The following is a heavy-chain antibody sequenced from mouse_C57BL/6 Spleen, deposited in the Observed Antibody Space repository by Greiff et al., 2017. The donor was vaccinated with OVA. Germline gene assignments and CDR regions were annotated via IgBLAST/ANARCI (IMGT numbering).Heavy chain of an antibody. CDR3: ARDGRQRGFAY. J-gene: IGHJ3*01. V-gene: IGHV5-4*01. CDR1: GFTFSSSA. CDR2: ISDGGSYT. Sequence: EVNVVESGGGLVKPGGSLKLSCAASGFTFSSSAMSWVRQTPEKRLEWVATISDGGSYTYYPDNVKGRFTISRDNAKNNLYLQMSHLKSEDTAMYYCARDGRQRGFAYWGQGTLVTVSA.